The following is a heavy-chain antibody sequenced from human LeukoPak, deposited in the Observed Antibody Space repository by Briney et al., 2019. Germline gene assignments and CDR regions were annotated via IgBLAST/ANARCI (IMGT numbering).Heavy chain of an antibody. CDR3: ARHHTNSWYRDDTFDI. V-gene: IGHV4-34*01. Sequence: PSETLSLTCAVYGGSFSGYYWSWIRQPPGKGLEWIGEINHSGSTNYNPSLKSRVTISVDTSKNQFSLKLSSVTAADTALYYCARHHTNSWYRDDTFDIWGQGTKVTVSS. J-gene: IGHJ3*02. D-gene: IGHD6-13*01. CDR1: GGSFSGYY. CDR2: INHSGST.